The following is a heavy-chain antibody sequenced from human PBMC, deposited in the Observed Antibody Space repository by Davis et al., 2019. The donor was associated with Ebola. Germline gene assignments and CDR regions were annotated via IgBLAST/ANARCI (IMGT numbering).Heavy chain of an antibody. CDR1: GYTFSNYY. CDR3: ARDLSYSYYYHYYGMDV. Sequence: ASVKVSCKAFGYTFSNYYMHWVRQAPGQGLEWMGIINPSGGSTSYAQKFQGRVTMTRDTSLSTVYMELTSLRSDDTAVYYCARDLSYSYYYHYYGMDVWGQGTTVTVSS. V-gene: IGHV1-46*01. J-gene: IGHJ6*02. CDR2: INPSGGST. D-gene: IGHD3-10*01.